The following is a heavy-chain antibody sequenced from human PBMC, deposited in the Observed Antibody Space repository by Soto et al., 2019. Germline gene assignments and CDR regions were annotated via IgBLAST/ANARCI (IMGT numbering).Heavy chain of an antibody. Sequence: SETLSLTXAVYGGSFSGYYWSWIRQPPGKGLEWIGEINHSGSTNYNPSLKSRVTISVDTSKNQFSLKLSSVTAADTAVYYCARLPTYDFWSGYYEKLYYYYGMDVWGQGTTVTVSS. CDR3: ARLPTYDFWSGYYEKLYYYYGMDV. J-gene: IGHJ6*02. D-gene: IGHD3-3*01. CDR2: INHSGST. V-gene: IGHV4-34*01. CDR1: GGSFSGYY.